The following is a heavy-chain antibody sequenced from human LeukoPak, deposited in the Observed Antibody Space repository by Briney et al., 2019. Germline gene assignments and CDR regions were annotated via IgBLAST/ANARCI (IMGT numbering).Heavy chain of an antibody. V-gene: IGHV3-23*01. D-gene: IGHD3-16*02. Sequence: GGSLRLSCAASGFTFSSYGMSWVPQAPGKGLEWVSAISGSGGSTYYADSVKGRFTISRDNSKNTLYLQMNSLRAEDTAVYYCAKEGGYGELSSYFDYWGQGTLVTVSS. J-gene: IGHJ4*02. CDR2: ISGSGGST. CDR3: AKEGGYGELSSYFDY. CDR1: GFTFSSYG.